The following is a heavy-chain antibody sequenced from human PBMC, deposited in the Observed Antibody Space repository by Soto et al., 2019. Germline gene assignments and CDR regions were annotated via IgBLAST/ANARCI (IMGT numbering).Heavy chain of an antibody. J-gene: IGHJ5*02. D-gene: IGHD3-3*01. Sequence: PSETLSLTCAVYGGSFSGYYWSWIRQPPGKGLEWIGEINHSGSTNYNPSLKSRVTISVDTSKNQFSLKLSSVTAADTAVYYCARVRRRRITILTNLFNPWGQGTLVTVS. CDR1: GGSFSGYY. V-gene: IGHV4-34*01. CDR3: ARVRRRRITILTNLFNP. CDR2: INHSGST.